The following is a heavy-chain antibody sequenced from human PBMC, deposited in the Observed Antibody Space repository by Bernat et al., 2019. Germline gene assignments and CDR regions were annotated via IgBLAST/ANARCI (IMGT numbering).Heavy chain of an antibody. CDR3: ARHVPTHYYYGMDV. Sequence: QVQLQESGPGLVKPSETLSLTCTVSGGSISSYYWSWIRQPPGKGLEWSGYIYYSGSTNYNPSLKSRVTISVDTSKNQFSLKLSSVTAADTAVYYCARHVPTHYYYGMDVWGQGTTVTVSS. CDR2: IYYSGST. V-gene: IGHV4-59*08. CDR1: GGSISSYY. D-gene: IGHD4-11*01. J-gene: IGHJ6*02.